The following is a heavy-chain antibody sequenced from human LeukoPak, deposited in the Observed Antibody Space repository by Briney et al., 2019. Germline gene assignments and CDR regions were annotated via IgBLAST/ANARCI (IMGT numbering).Heavy chain of an antibody. Sequence: GGSLRLSCVVSGFILENFGIHWVRQAPGKGLEWVSIVSFDGTNNFYADSVNGRFTVSRDNSKNTVYLHMNSLRPDDTAVYFGARDRNVIGAAFDSWGQGTLVTVSS. V-gene: IGHV3-30*04. CDR2: VSFDGTNN. CDR3: ARDRNVIGAAFDS. J-gene: IGHJ5*01. CDR1: GFILENFG. D-gene: IGHD2/OR15-2a*01.